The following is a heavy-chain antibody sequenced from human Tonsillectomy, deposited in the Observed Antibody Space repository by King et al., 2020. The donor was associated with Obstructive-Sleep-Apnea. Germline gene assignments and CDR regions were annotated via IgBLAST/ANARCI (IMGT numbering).Heavy chain of an antibody. CDR3: ARDRVCSSTSCYGVDDYYGMDV. CDR1: GYIFTSYG. Sequence: QLVQSGAEVKKPGASVKVSCKASGYIFTSYGISWVRQAPGQGLEWMGWISPYNDNTNYAQKAQGRVTVTTDTSTSTAYMVLRNLRSDDTAVYYCARDRVCSSTSCYGVDDYYGMDVWGQGTTVTVSS. J-gene: IGHJ6*02. D-gene: IGHD2-2*01. CDR2: ISPYNDNT. V-gene: IGHV1-18*04.